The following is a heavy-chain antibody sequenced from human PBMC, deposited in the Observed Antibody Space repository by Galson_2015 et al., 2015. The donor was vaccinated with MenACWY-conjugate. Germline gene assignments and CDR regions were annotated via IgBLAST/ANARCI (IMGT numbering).Heavy chain of an antibody. Sequence: ETLSLACTVSGGSISSYYWSWIRQPPGKGLEWIGYIYYSGSTNCNPSLKSRFTISVDTSKNQFSLKLSSVTAADTAVYYCARYPGSWYSEKRGFDYWGQGTLVTVSS. D-gene: IGHD6-13*01. CDR3: ARYPGSWYSEKRGFDY. CDR1: GGSISSYY. CDR2: IYYSGST. V-gene: IGHV4-59*08. J-gene: IGHJ4*02.